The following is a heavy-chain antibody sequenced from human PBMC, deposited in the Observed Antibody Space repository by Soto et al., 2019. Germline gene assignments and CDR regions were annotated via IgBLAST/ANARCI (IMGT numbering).Heavy chain of an antibody. CDR3: ARGQMTYSNYFVFYYYGMDV. J-gene: IGHJ6*02. CDR2: INHSGST. V-gene: IGHV4-34*01. Sequence: PSETLSLTCAVYGGSFSGYYWSWIRQPPGKGLEWIGEINHSGSTNYNPSLKSRVTISVDTSKNQFSLKLSSVTAADTAVYYCARGQMTYSNYFVFYYYGMDVWGQGTTVTVS. D-gene: IGHD4-4*01. CDR1: GGSFSGYY.